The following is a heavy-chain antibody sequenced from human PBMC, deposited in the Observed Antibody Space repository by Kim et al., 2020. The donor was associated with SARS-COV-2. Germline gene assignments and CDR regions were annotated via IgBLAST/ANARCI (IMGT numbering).Heavy chain of an antibody. V-gene: IGHV4-34*01. D-gene: IGHD3-3*01. Sequence: SETLSLTCAVYGGSFSGYYWSWIRQPPGKGLEWIGEINHSGSTNYNPSLKSRVTISVDTSKNQFSLKLSSVTAADTAVYYCARTSYDFWSGYSCVLDYWGQGTLVTVSS. J-gene: IGHJ4*02. CDR2: INHSGST. CDR1: GGSFSGYY. CDR3: ARTSYDFWSGYSCVLDY.